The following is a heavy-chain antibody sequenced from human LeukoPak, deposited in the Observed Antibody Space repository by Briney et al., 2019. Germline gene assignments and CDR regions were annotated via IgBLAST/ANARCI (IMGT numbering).Heavy chain of an antibody. J-gene: IGHJ4*02. D-gene: IGHD6-19*01. CDR3: ARRSDWASFDY. V-gene: IGHV1-8*03. CDR2: MNPNSGNT. CDR1: GYTFTAHD. Sequence: GASVKVSCKASGYTFTAHDINWVRQATGQGLEWMGWMNPNSGNTGYAQKFQGRVTITRNTSTSTAYMELRSLRSEDTAVSSCARRSDWASFDYCGQGTLVTVSS.